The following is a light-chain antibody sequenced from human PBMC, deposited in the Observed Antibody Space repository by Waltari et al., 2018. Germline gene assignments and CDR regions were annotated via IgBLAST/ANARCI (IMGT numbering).Light chain of an antibody. CDR1: QSVGGT. J-gene: IGKJ1*01. V-gene: IGKV3-15*01. Sequence: EIVMTQSPDTLSVSPGEGATLSCRASQSVGGTLAWYQQKPGQAPRLLIHGAYIRASGGPARFIGSGSGTEFTLTISSLQSEDFAVYYCLQYIKWPRTFGQGTKVEIK. CDR2: GAY. CDR3: LQYIKWPRT.